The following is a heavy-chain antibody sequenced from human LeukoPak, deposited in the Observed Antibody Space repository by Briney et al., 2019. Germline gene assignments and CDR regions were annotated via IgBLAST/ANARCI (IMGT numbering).Heavy chain of an antibody. CDR3: TTDPGIAVATIFFDY. V-gene: IGHV3-15*01. Sequence: GGSLRLSCGASGFTFSNAWMSWVRQAPGKGLEWVGRIKSKTDGGTTDYAAPVKGRFTISRDDSKNTLYLQMNSLKTEDTAVYYCTTDPGIAVATIFFDYWGQGTLVTVSS. CDR2: IKSKTDGGTT. D-gene: IGHD6-19*01. J-gene: IGHJ4*02. CDR1: GFTFSNAW.